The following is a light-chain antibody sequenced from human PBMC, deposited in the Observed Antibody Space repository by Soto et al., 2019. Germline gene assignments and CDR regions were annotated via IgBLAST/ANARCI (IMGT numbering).Light chain of an antibody. V-gene: IGLV1-40*01. Sequence: QSVLTQPPSVSGAPGQRVTISCTGSSSNIGAGYDVHWYQQLLGTAPKLLIYGNSNRPSGVPDRFSGSKSGTSASLAITGLQAEDEADYYGQSYDSSLSGYVFGTGTKLTVL. CDR1: SSNIGAGYD. CDR3: QSYDSSLSGYV. CDR2: GNS. J-gene: IGLJ1*01.